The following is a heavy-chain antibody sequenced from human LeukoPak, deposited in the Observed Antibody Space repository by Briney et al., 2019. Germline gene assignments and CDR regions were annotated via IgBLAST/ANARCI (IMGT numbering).Heavy chain of an antibody. D-gene: IGHD3-10*01. CDR1: GYTFTSYA. CDR3: ARGPHPSPITMGLLDY. V-gene: IGHV7-4-1*02. CDR2: INTNTGNP. J-gene: IGHJ4*02. Sequence: ASVKVSCKASGYTFTSYAMNWVRQAPGQGLEWMGWINTNTGNPTYAQGFTGRFVFSLDTSVSTAYLQISSLKAEDTAVYYCARGPHPSPITMGLLDYWGQGTLVTVSS.